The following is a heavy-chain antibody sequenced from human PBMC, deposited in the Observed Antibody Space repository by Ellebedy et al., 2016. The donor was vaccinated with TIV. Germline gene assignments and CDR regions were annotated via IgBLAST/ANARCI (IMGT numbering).Heavy chain of an antibody. V-gene: IGHV1-46*01. J-gene: IGHJ4*02. CDR2: INPRGGTT. CDR3: ARARYYDSSGYFDY. D-gene: IGHD3-22*01. Sequence: ASVKVSCKASGYTFTSYYIHWVRQAPGQGLEWMGVINPRGGTTSYAQKFQGRVTMARDTSTSTVYMELSSLRSEDTALYHCARARYYDSSGYFDYWGQGTLVTVSS. CDR1: GYTFTSYY.